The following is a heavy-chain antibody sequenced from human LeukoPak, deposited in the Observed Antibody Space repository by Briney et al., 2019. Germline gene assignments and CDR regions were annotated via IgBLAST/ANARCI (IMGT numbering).Heavy chain of an antibody. J-gene: IGHJ3*02. D-gene: IGHD3-16*01. Sequence: PGGSLRLSCAASGFTVSSNYMSWVRQAPGKGLEWIGSIYYSGSTYYNPSLKSRVTISVDTSKNQFSLKLSSVTAADTAVYYCARLWGPSAFDIWGQGTMVTVSS. CDR1: GFTVSSNY. CDR2: IYYSGST. CDR3: ARLWGPSAFDI. V-gene: IGHV4-39*01.